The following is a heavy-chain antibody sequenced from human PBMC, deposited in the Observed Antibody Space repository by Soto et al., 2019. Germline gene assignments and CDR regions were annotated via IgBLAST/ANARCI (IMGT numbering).Heavy chain of an antibody. CDR1: GDSVSSNSAA. CDR3: ARGTVTTTIINYYYYYGMDV. CDR2: TYYRSKWYN. V-gene: IGHV6-1*01. J-gene: IGHJ6*02. Sequence: SQTLSLTCAISGDSVSSNSAAWNWIRQSPSRGLEWLGRTYYRSKWYNDYAVSVKSRITINPDTSKNQFSLQLNSVTPEDTAVYYCARGTVTTTIINYYYYYGMDVWGQGTTVTVSS. D-gene: IGHD4-17*01.